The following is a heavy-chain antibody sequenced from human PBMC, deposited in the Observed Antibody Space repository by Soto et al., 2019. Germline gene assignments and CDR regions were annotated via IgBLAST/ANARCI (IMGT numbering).Heavy chain of an antibody. J-gene: IGHJ4*02. CDR3: ARGGDGSSFDY. CDR1: GFNVNSNY. Sequence: SLRLSCAASGFNVNSNYMNWVRQAPGKGLEWVSVIYSGGRTDYADSVKGRFTISRDNAKNTLYLQMNSLRAEDTAVYYCARGGDGSSFDYWGQGTLVTVSS. V-gene: IGHV3-53*01. CDR2: IYSGGRT. D-gene: IGHD1-26*01.